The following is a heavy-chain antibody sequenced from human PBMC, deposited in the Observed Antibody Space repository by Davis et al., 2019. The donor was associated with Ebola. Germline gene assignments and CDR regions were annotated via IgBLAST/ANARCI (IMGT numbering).Heavy chain of an antibody. Sequence: ASVKVSCKASGYTFTSYAMHWVRQAPGQRLEWMGWINAGNGNTKYSQKFQGRVTITRDTSASTAYMELSSLRSEDTAVYYCARGGIAVADSYGMDVWGQGTTVTVSS. CDR3: ARGGIAVADSYGMDV. CDR1: GYTFTSYA. CDR2: INAGNGNT. J-gene: IGHJ6*02. V-gene: IGHV1-3*01. D-gene: IGHD6-19*01.